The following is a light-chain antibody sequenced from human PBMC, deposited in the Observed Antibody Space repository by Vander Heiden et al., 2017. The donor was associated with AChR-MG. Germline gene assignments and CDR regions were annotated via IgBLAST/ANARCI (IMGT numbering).Light chain of an antibody. Sequence: DIQMTQSPSTLSASVGERVTITCRASQSIDSWLAWYQQKPGKAPKLLIYKASSLESGVPGRFSGSGSGTEFTLTISSLQPDDFASYYCQQYNSYLTFGQGTKVEIK. CDR3: QQYNSYLT. CDR2: KAS. J-gene: IGKJ1*01. CDR1: QSIDSW. V-gene: IGKV1-5*03.